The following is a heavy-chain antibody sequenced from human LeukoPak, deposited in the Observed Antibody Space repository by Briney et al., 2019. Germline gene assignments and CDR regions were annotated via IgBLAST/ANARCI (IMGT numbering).Heavy chain of an antibody. J-gene: IGHJ4*02. Sequence: ASVKVSCKASGGTFSSYAISWVRQAPGQGLKWMGGIIPIFGTANYAQKFQGRVTITADESTSTAYMELSSLRSEDTAVYYCASAAQRYSSGWYPTWGQGTLVTVSS. CDR1: GGTFSSYA. V-gene: IGHV1-69*13. CDR2: IIPIFGTA. D-gene: IGHD6-19*01. CDR3: ASAAQRYSSGWYPT.